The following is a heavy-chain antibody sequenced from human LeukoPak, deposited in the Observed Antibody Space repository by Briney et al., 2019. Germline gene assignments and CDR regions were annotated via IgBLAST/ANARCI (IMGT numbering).Heavy chain of an antibody. CDR2: INHSGNT. J-gene: IGHJ6*03. CDR1: GGSFSGYY. Sequence: SETLSLTCAVYGGSFSGYYWSWIRQPPGKGLEWIGEINHSGNTNYNPSLKSRVTISVDTSKNQFSLKLSSVTAADTAVYYCARGYTGYYYYMNVWGKGTPVTVSS. D-gene: IGHD7-27*01. CDR3: ARGYTGYYYYMNV. V-gene: IGHV4-34*01.